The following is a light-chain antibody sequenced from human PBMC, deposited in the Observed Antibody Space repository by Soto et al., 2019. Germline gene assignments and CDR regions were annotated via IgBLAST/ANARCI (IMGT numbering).Light chain of an antibody. J-gene: IGKJ5*01. CDR1: QSININ. Sequence: EVVMSQSAAALSVSPGERATLSCRASQSININLAWYQQKPGQAPRLLIYDASNRATGIPARFSGSGSGTDFTLTISSLEPEDFAVYYCQQRSNRPPTFGQGTRLEIK. CDR2: DAS. V-gene: IGKV3-11*01. CDR3: QQRSNRPPT.